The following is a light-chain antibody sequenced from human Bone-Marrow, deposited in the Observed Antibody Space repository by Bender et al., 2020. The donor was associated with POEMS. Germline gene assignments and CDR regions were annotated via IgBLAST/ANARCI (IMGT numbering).Light chain of an antibody. J-gene: IGLJ2*01. V-gene: IGLV3-1*01. CDR2: QDT. CDR3: QAWDTTVV. Sequence: SYELTQAPSVSVSPGQTATITCSGDKLGDKYACWYQQKPGQSPVLVIYQDTRRPSGIPERFSGSHSGNTATLTISGAQAMDEADYYCQAWDTTVVFGGGTKLAAL. CDR1: KLGDKY.